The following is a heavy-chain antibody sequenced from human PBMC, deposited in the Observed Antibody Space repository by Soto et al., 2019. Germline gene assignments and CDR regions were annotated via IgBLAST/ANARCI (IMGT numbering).Heavy chain of an antibody. CDR1: GFTFSSLA. D-gene: IGHD6-13*01. Sequence: PGGSLTLSCAASGFTFSSLAMTWVRQAPGKGLEWVSSISSSGSATYYAGSVKGRFTISRDNSRNTLYLQMNGLRAEDAAVYYCASGGMGAAGIYYYGLDIWGRGTTVTLSS. V-gene: IGHV3-23*01. J-gene: IGHJ6*02. CDR2: ISSSGSAT. CDR3: ASGGMGAAGIYYYGLDI.